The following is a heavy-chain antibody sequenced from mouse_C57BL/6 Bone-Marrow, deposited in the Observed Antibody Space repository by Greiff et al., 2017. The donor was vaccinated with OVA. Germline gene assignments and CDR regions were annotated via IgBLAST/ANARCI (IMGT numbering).Heavy chain of an antibody. V-gene: IGHV1-69*01. CDR3: ARPRLGYYGFAY. Sequence: QVQLQQPGAELVMPGASVKLSCKASGYTFTSYWMHWVKPRPGQGLEWIGEIDPSDSYTNYNQKFKGKSTLTVDKSSSTAYMQLSSLTSEDSAVYYCARPRLGYYGFAYWGQGTLVTVSA. J-gene: IGHJ3*01. CDR1: GYTFTSYW. CDR2: IDPSDSYT. D-gene: IGHD2-3*01.